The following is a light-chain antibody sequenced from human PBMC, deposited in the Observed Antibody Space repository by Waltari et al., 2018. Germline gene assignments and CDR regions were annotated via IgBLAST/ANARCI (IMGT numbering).Light chain of an antibody. J-gene: IGLJ2*01. V-gene: IGLV2-14*03. CDR1: SSDVGGYNY. CDR3: SSYTSSSTLV. Sequence: QSALTQPASVYGSPGQSITISCTGPSSDVGGYNYVSWYQQHPGKAPKLMIYDVTNRPSVVSNRFSGSKSGNTASLTISGLQAEDEADYFCSSYTSSSTLVFGGGTKLTVL. CDR2: DVT.